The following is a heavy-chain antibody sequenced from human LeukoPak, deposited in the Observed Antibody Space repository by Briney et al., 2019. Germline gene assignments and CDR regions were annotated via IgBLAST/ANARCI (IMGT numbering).Heavy chain of an antibody. CDR3: AREVVIFPDYYYYGMDV. Sequence: GGSLRLSCAASGLTFSDYYMTWIRQAPGKGLEWISYISRSGDTLYYADSEEGRFTISRDNAKNSLYLQMNSLRAEDTAVYYCAREVVIFPDYYYYGMDVWGQRTTVTVSS. V-gene: IGHV3-11*01. J-gene: IGHJ6*02. D-gene: IGHD2/OR15-2a*01. CDR2: ISRSGDTL. CDR1: GLTFSDYY.